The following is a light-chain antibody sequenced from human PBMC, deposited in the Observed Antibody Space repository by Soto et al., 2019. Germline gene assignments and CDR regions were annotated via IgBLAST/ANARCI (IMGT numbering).Light chain of an antibody. J-gene: IGKJ1*01. CDR2: DAS. CDR1: QDISNY. CDR3: QQYDNLPGT. Sequence: DIQMTQSPSSLSASVGDRVTITCQASQDISNYLNWYQQKPGKAPKLLIYDASNLETGVPSRFSGSGSGTDFTFTISSLQPEDIATYYCQQYDNLPGTFGQGTKVEI. V-gene: IGKV1-33*01.